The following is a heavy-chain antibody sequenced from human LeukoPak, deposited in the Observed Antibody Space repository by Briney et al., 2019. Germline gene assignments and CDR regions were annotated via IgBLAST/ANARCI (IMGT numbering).Heavy chain of an antibody. CDR1: GYTFTSYY. J-gene: IGHJ4*02. CDR3: AREPMGIAVAGSGYFDY. CDR2: INPSGGST. V-gene: IGHV1-46*01. Sequence: ASVKVSCKASGYTFTSYYMHWVRQAPGQGLEWMGIINPSGGSTSYAQKFQGRVTVTRDTSTSTVYMELSSLRSEDTAVYYCAREPMGIAVAGSGYFDYWGQGTLVTVSS. D-gene: IGHD6-19*01.